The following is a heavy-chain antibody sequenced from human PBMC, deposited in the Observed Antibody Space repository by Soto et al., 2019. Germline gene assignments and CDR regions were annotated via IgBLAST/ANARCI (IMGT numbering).Heavy chain of an antibody. Sequence: GESLKISCAASGFTFSDYYMSWIRQAPGKGLEWISYISAGGGSTIYYADSVKGRFTISRDNARNSLYLRMHSLRGEDTAVYYCARQRGYYDSSGLDYWGQGALVTVSS. CDR2: ISAGGGSTI. D-gene: IGHD3-22*01. CDR1: GFTFSDYY. CDR3: ARQRGYYDSSGLDY. J-gene: IGHJ4*02. V-gene: IGHV3-11*01.